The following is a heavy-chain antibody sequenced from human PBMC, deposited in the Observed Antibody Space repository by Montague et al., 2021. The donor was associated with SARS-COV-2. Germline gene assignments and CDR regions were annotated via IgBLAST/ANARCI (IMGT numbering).Heavy chain of an antibody. CDR2: IYYSGST. CDR3: GREFMGSVNYYQARKYGFDV. V-gene: IGHV4-31*03. CDR1: GDFVSSDGYY. Sequence: TLSLTCTLSGDFVSSDGYYWSWIRQHPGKGLEWIGDIYYSGSTHYNPYLRIRATISVDTSKNQFSLKLSSVTAAATAVYYCGREFMGSVNYYQARKYGFDVWGQGTTVTVSS. D-gene: IGHD3-10*01. J-gene: IGHJ6*02.